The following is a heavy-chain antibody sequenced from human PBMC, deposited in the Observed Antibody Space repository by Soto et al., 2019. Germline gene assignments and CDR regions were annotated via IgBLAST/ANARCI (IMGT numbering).Heavy chain of an antibody. Sequence: PGESLKISCKGSGYSFSSYWIGWLRQMTGKGLEWMGNIYPGDSDKRYSPSFQGQVTISVDKSISPAYLQWSSLKASDTAMYYCARQGFGELSDGVDVWGQGTTVTVSS. D-gene: IGHD3-10*01. V-gene: IGHV5-51*01. CDR1: GYSFSSYW. J-gene: IGHJ6*02. CDR2: IYPGDSDK. CDR3: ARQGFGELSDGVDV.